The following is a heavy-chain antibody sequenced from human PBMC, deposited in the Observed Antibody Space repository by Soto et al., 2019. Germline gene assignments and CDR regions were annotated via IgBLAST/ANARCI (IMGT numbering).Heavy chain of an antibody. D-gene: IGHD3-22*01. Sequence: QVQLVQSGAEVKKPGASVKVSCKVSGYTLTELSMHWVRQAPGKGHEWKGGFDPEDGETIYAQKFQGRVTSTEDTSTDKAYMERSSLRSEDTAMYYCATVVVNSSGYYYCWFDPSVHGAMVTVSS. V-gene: IGHV1-24*01. CDR3: ATVVVNSSGYYYCWFDP. J-gene: IGHJ5*02. CDR2: FDPEDGET. CDR1: GYTLTELS.